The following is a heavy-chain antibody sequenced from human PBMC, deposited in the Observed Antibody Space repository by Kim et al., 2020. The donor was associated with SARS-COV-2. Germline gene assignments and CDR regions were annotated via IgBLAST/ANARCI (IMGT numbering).Heavy chain of an antibody. V-gene: IGHV3-21*01. J-gene: IGHJ4*02. D-gene: IGHD3-10*01. Sequence: GGSLRLSCAASGFTFSSYSMNWVRQAPGKGLEWVSSISSSSSYIYYADSVKGRFTISRDNAKNSLYLQMNSLRAEDTAVYYCARVLLWFGELNPSGYDYWGQGTLVTVSS. CDR2: ISSSSSYI. CDR1: GFTFSSYS. CDR3: ARVLLWFGELNPSGYDY.